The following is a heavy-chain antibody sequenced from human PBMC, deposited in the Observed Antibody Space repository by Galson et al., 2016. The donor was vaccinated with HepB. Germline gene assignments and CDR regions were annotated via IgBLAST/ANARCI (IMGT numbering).Heavy chain of an antibody. CDR1: GYTFTVYY. J-gene: IGHJ4*02. Sequence: SVKVSCKASGYTFTVYYIQWVRQAPGQGLEWMGRINPNSGGTSYPQRFQGRVNMTRDTSINTVYMELTSLRSDDTAVYYCAREARRDGYNLDYWGQGTLVTVSS. V-gene: IGHV1-2*06. D-gene: IGHD5-24*01. CDR3: AREARRDGYNLDY. CDR2: INPNSGGT.